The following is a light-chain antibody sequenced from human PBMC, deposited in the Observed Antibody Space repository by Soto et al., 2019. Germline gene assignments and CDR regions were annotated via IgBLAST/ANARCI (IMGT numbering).Light chain of an antibody. J-gene: IGKJ1*01. CDR1: QSVSNY. CDR3: QHYNSYSEA. V-gene: IGKV1-5*03. CDR2: KAS. Sequence: DIQMTQSPSSLSASVGDRVTITCRTSQSVSNYLNWYQQKSAKAHKLLIYKASSLESGVPSRFSGSGSGTEFTLTISSLQPDDFATYYCQHYNSYSEAFGQGTKVDI.